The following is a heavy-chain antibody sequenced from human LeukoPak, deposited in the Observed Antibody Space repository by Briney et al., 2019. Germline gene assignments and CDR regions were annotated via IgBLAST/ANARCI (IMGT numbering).Heavy chain of an antibody. J-gene: IGHJ4*02. CDR1: GFTFSSYA. Sequence: GGSLRLSCAASGFTFSSYAMSWVRQAPGKGLEWVSAISGSGGSTYYADSVKGRFTISRDNSKNTLYLQMNSLRAEDTAVYYCARGGRIAAPAVDSYFDYWGQGTLVTVSS. V-gene: IGHV3-23*01. CDR3: ARGGRIAAPAVDSYFDY. D-gene: IGHD6-13*01. CDR2: ISGSGGST.